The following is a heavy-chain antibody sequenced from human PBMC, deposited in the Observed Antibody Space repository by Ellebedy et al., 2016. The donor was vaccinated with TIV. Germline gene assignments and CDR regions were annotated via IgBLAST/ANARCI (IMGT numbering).Heavy chain of an antibody. CDR1: GLTFRIYD. Sequence: PGGSLRLSCAASGLTFRIYDMSSVRQSPGKGLEWVSSIASSGTSSYYADSVKGRFTITRDKTKNSLYLHMNSLRAEDTAVYYCAKSTGIKPEGDAYDIWGQGTKVTVSS. J-gene: IGHJ3*02. CDR3: AKSTGIKPEGDAYDI. CDR2: IASSGTSS. D-gene: IGHD1-14*01. V-gene: IGHV3-21*06.